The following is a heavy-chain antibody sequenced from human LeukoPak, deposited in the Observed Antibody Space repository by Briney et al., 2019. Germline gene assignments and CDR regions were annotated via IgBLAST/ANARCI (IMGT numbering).Heavy chain of an antibody. D-gene: IGHD3-22*01. CDR2: IYYSGST. CDR1: GGSISSGGYY. Sequence: SQTLSLTCTVSGGSISSGGYYWSWIRQHPGKGLEWIGYIYYSGSTYYNPSLKSRVTISVDTSKNQFSLKLSSVTAADTAVYYCARRSIRSRVVVITTPWDYWGQGTLVTVSS. CDR3: ARRSIRSRVVVITTPWDY. V-gene: IGHV4-31*03. J-gene: IGHJ4*02.